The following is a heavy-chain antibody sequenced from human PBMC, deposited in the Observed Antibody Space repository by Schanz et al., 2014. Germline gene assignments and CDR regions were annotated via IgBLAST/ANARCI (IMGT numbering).Heavy chain of an antibody. CDR2: INPNSGGT. V-gene: IGHV1-2*06. CDR3: ARDGHSSNWRSYFFYGLDV. D-gene: IGHD6-13*01. J-gene: IGHJ6*02. CDR1: AYTFTGHY. Sequence: QVQLVQSGAEVKEPGASVKVSCKASAYTFTGHYMHWVRQAPGQGLEWMGRINPNSGGTNYAQKFQGRVTMTWDTSTSTAYMELRRLRSDDTAIYYCARDGHSSNWRSYFFYGLDVWGQGTTVTVSS.